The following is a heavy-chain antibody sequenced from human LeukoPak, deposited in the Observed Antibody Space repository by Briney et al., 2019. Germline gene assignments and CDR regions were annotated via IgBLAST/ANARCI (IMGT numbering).Heavy chain of an antibody. V-gene: IGHV3-30*18. Sequence: GGSLRLACAASGFSFISYGMHWVRQAPGKGLEWVGVISDDGRNKKYADSVKGRFTISRDNSKDTLYLQMNSLRDEDTAVYYCAKRPSDYGDYVTYFDYWGQGTLVTVSS. CDR2: ISDDGRNK. CDR3: AKRPSDYGDYVTYFDY. CDR1: GFSFISYG. D-gene: IGHD4-17*01. J-gene: IGHJ4*02.